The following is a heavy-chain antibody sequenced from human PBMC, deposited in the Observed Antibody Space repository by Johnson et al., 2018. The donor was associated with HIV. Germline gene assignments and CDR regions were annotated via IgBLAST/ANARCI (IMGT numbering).Heavy chain of an antibody. CDR2: ISGSGGST. J-gene: IGHJ3*02. D-gene: IGHD3-10*01. Sequence: VQLVESGGGLVQPGGSLRLSCAASGFTFRSYAMSWVRQAPGKGLVWVSAISGSGGSTSTADSGKGRFTISRDNSKNTLYLQMNSLRAEDTAVYYCAKVDRRGGAFEIWGQGTMVTVSS. V-gene: IGHV3-23*04. CDR3: AKVDRRGGAFEI. CDR1: GFTFRSYA.